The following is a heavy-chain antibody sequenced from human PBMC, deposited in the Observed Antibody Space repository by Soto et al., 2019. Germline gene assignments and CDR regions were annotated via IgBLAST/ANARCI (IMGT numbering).Heavy chain of an antibody. J-gene: IGHJ4*02. D-gene: IGHD2-21*01. Sequence: QVQLVESGGGVVQPGRSLRLSCAASGFTFSSYAMHWVRQAPGKGLEWVAVISYDGSNKYYADSVKGRFTISRDHSKNALYLLMNSLRAEDTAVYYCARWYGGVDYWGQGTLVTVSS. V-gene: IGHV3-30-3*01. CDR1: GFTFSSYA. CDR3: ARWYGGVDY. CDR2: ISYDGSNK.